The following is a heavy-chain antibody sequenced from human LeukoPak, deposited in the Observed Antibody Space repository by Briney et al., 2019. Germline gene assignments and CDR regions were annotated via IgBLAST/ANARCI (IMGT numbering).Heavy chain of an antibody. D-gene: IGHD3-10*01. CDR3: ARESYYYDAFDI. Sequence: AGSLRLSCAASGFTFSRYSMNWVRQAPGKGLEWVSSISNTGSYISYAEFVKGRFSISRDNAKNSLYLQMNSLRAEDMAVYYCARESYYYDAFDIWGQGTMVTVSS. J-gene: IGHJ3*02. V-gene: IGHV3-21*01. CDR2: ISNTGSYI. CDR1: GFTFSRYS.